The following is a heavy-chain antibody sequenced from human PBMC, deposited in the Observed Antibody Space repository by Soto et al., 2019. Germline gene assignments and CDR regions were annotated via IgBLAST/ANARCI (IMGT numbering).Heavy chain of an antibody. CDR3: ARRSDCSSTSCYRYWYMDV. CDR2: IYYSGST. J-gene: IGHJ6*03. Sequence: SETLSLTCTVSGGSISSYYWSWIRQPPGKGLEWIGYIYYSGSTNYNPSLKSRVTISVDTSKNQFSLKLSSVTAADTAVYYCARRSDCSSTSCYRYWYMDVWGKGTTVTVSS. CDR1: GGSISSYY. V-gene: IGHV4-59*08. D-gene: IGHD2-2*01.